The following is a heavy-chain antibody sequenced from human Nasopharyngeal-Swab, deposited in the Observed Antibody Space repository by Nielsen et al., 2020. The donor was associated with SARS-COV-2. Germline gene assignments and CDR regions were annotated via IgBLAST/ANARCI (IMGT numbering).Heavy chain of an antibody. Sequence: GSLRLSCTVSGASISSSNYYWGWIRQPPGKGLEWIGTIYYSGNTYFNPSLKSRVTMSVDTSKHQFSLNLSSVIAADTALYYCARHSSGWSFDYWDHGTLVTVSS. CDR3: ARHSSGWSFDY. D-gene: IGHD6-19*01. CDR1: GASISSSNYY. V-gene: IGHV4-39*01. J-gene: IGHJ4*01. CDR2: IYYSGNT.